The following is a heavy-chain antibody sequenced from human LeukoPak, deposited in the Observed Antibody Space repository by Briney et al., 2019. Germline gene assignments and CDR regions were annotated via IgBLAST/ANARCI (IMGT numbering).Heavy chain of an antibody. CDR2: VNWNSNSM. V-gene: IGHV3-9*01. CDR3: AKAKTSGSYSAFDY. J-gene: IGHJ4*02. Sequence: PGRSLRLSCAASGFTFDDYAMYWVRQAPGKGLEWVSGVNWNSNSMDYADSVKGRFTISRDNAKNSLYPRMNSLRAEDTALYYCAKAKTSGSYSAFDYWGQGTLVTVSS. D-gene: IGHD1-26*01. CDR1: GFTFDDYA.